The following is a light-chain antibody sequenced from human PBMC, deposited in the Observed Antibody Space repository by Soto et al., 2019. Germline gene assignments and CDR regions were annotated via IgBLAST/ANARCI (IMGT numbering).Light chain of an antibody. J-gene: IGLJ2*01. Sequence: QSALTQPASVSASPGQSITISCTGTSSDVGINNLVSWYQQQPGKAPKLMIYEHIERSAGVSNRFSGSKSGNTASLTISGLQTEDEADYSFCSYAGGTGVVFGGGTKLPVL. CDR1: SSDVGINNL. CDR2: EHI. CDR3: CSYAGGTGVV. V-gene: IGLV2-23*01.